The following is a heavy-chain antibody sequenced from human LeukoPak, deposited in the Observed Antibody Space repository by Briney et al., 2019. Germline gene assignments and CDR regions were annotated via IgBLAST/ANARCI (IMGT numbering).Heavy chain of an antibody. CDR1: GLTFSSYD. D-gene: IGHD3-10*01. J-gene: IGHJ4*02. CDR3: AKYYSTSGSSGGRVFDC. Sequence: PGGFLRLSCAASGLTFSSYDMSWVRQAPGKGLEWVSGLSGSDLRTYYADSVKGRFTISRDNSKNSLYLQMNSLRAEDTAVYYCAKYYSTSGSSGGRVFDCWGQGSLVTVSS. CDR2: LSGSDLRT. V-gene: IGHV3-23*01.